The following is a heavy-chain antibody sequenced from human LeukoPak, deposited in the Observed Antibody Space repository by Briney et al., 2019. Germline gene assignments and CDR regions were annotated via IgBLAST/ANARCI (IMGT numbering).Heavy chain of an antibody. CDR1: GGSFSGYY. Sequence: SETLSLTCAVYGGSFSGYYWSWIRQPPGKGLKWTGEINHSGSTNYNPSLKSRVTISVDTSKNQFSLKLSSVTAADTAVYYCASSTYYYGSGSYLDYWGQGTLVTVSS. J-gene: IGHJ4*02. V-gene: IGHV4-34*01. D-gene: IGHD3-10*01. CDR3: ASSTYYYGSGSYLDY. CDR2: INHSGST.